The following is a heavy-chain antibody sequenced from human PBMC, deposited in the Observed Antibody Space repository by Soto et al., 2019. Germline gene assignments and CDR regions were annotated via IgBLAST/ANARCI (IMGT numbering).Heavy chain of an antibody. CDR3: AGVRLESGDIDY. D-gene: IGHD4-17*01. V-gene: IGHV3-48*03. CDR2: ISSSGGTV. J-gene: IGHJ4*01. CDR1: GFILSSYE. Sequence: EVQLVESGGGLVQPGGSLRLSCAASGFILSSYEVNWVRQAPGKGLEWISYISSSGGTVYYADSVKGRFTISRDNAKNPLSLQMNSPRAEDAAVDYCAGVRLESGDIDYWGRGTLVTVSS.